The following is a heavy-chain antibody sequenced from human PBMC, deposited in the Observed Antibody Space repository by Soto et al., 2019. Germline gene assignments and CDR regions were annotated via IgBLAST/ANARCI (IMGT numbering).Heavy chain of an antibody. Sequence: GASVKVSCKASGYTFTSYGISWVRQAPGQGLEWMGWISAYNGNTNYAQKLQGRVTMTTDTSTSTAYMELRSLRSDDTAVYYCARDRRGRDTYDILTGPFTPFDYWGQGTLVTVSS. D-gene: IGHD3-9*01. J-gene: IGHJ4*02. CDR1: GYTFTSYG. CDR2: ISAYNGNT. V-gene: IGHV1-18*01. CDR3: ARDRRGRDTYDILTGPFTPFDY.